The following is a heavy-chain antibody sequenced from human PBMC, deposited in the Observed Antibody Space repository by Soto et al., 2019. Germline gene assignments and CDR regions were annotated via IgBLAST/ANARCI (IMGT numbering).Heavy chain of an antibody. CDR1: GGTFSSYA. V-gene: IGHV1-69*06. J-gene: IGHJ4*02. CDR3: ARPGGDYGTDFDY. CDR2: IIPIFGTA. Sequence: AASVKVSCKASGGTFSSYAISWVRQAPGQGLEWMGGIIPIFGTANYAQKFQGRVTITADKSTSTAYMELSSLRSEDTAVYYCARPGGDYGTDFDYWGQGTLVTVSS. D-gene: IGHD4-17*01.